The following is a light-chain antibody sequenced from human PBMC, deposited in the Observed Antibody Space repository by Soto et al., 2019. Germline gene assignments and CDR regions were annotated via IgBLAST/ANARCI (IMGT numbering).Light chain of an antibody. Sequence: DIQRTQSPSTLSASVGDRVTITCRASQSISSWLAWYQQKPGKAPKLLIYDASSLESGVPSRVSGSGSGTEFTLTISSLQPDDFATYYCQQYNTYPLTFGGGTKVDIK. CDR1: QSISSW. J-gene: IGKJ4*01. V-gene: IGKV1-5*01. CDR2: DAS. CDR3: QQYNTYPLT.